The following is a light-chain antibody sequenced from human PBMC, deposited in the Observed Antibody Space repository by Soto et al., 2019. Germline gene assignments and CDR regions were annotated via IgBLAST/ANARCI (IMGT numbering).Light chain of an antibody. V-gene: IGLV2-14*01. Sequence: QSALTQPASVSGSPGQSITISCTGTNIDVGGYNYVSWYQQHPGKAPRLIISDVSNRPSGVSNRFSGSKSGNTASLTISGLQAEDEADYYCNSYRSTSARYGFGTGTKLTVL. CDR3: NSYRSTSARYG. CDR1: NIDVGGYNY. CDR2: DVS. J-gene: IGLJ1*01.